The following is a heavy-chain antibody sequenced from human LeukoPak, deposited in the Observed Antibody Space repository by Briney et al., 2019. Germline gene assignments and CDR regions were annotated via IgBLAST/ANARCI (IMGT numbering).Heavy chain of an antibody. V-gene: IGHV3-48*01. J-gene: IGHJ6*02. Sequence: GGSLRLSCEPSGFSFSTYSMNWVRQAPGKGLEWISYISISSTTIYYADSVKGRFTISRDNSKNSLYLQMNKLRAEDTAVYYCARDLGYDYGDYLPYYYYGMDVWGQGTTVTVSS. CDR2: ISISSTTI. CDR3: ARDLGYDYGDYLPYYYYGMDV. D-gene: IGHD4-17*01. CDR1: GFSFSTYS.